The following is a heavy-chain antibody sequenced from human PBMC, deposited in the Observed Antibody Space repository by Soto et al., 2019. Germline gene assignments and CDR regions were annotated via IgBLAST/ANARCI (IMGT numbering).Heavy chain of an antibody. Sequence: QVQLQESGPGLVKPSQTLSLTCTVSGGSISSGGYYWSWIRQHPGKGLEGIGYIYYSGSTYYNPSLKSRVTISVDTSKNQFSLKLSSVTAADTAVYYCAGGGCYGSVSWFDPWGQGTLVTVSS. J-gene: IGHJ5*02. CDR2: IYYSGST. V-gene: IGHV4-31*03. CDR3: AGGGCYGSVSWFDP. D-gene: IGHD2-15*01. CDR1: GGSISSGGYY.